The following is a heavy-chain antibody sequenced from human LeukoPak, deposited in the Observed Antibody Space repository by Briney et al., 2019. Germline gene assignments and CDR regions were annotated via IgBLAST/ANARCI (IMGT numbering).Heavy chain of an antibody. CDR3: ARTNPGYYDILTGYYTDGAFDI. CDR1: GGSFSGYY. CDR2: INHSGST. D-gene: IGHD3-9*01. J-gene: IGHJ3*02. V-gene: IGHV4-34*01. Sequence: SETLSLTCAVYGGSFSGYYWSWIRQPPGKGLEWIGEINHSGSTNYNPSLKSRVTISVDTSKNQFSLKLSSVTAADTAVYYCARTNPGYYDILTGYYTDGAFDIWGQGTMVTVSS.